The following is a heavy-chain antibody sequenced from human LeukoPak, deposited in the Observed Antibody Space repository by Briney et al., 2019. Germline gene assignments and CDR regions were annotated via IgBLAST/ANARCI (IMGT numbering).Heavy chain of an antibody. CDR1: GGSISSYY. V-gene: IGHV4-4*07. CDR2: IYTGGST. J-gene: IGHJ4*02. CDR3: ARDPDSSSWFRRSY. D-gene: IGHD6-13*01. Sequence: SETLFLTCTVSGGSISSYYWTWFRQPPWKGLEWIGRIYTGGSTNYNPSLKSRVTMSVDTSKNQFSLKLSSVTAADTAVYYCARDPDSSSWFRRSYWGQGTLVTVSS.